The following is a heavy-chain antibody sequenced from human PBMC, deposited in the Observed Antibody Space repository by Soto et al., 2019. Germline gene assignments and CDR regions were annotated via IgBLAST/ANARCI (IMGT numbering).Heavy chain of an antibody. D-gene: IGHD3-10*01. V-gene: IGHV1-69*08. J-gene: IGHJ6*02. CDR1: GGTFSSYT. Sequence: QVQLVQSGAEVKKPGSSVKVSCKASGGTFSSYTISWVRQAPGQGLEWMGRIIPILGIANYAQKFQGRVTMXXDXSXTTAYMELSSLRSEDTAVYYCARDPYYGSGYYGMDVWGQGTTVTVSS. CDR2: IIPILGIA. CDR3: ARDPYYGSGYYGMDV.